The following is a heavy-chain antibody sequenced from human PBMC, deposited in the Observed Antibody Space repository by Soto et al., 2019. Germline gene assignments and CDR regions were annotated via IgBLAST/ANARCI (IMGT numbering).Heavy chain of an antibody. CDR1: GGTFSSYA. D-gene: IGHD3-16*02. CDR3: LIMITFGGVIPWFDP. V-gene: IGHV1-69*13. J-gene: IGHJ5*02. Sequence: SVKVSCKASGGTFSSYAISWVRQAPGQGLEWMGGIIPIFGTANYAQKFQGRVTITADESTSTAYMELSSLRSEDTAVYYCLIMITFGGVIPWFDPWGQGTLVTVSS. CDR2: IIPIFGTA.